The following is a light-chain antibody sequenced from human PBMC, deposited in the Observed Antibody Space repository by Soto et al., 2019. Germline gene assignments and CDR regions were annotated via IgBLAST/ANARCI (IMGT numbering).Light chain of an antibody. V-gene: IGKV3-20*01. Sequence: EIVLTQSPGTLSLSPVETATLSYKASQSVSSSYLAWYQQKPGQAPRLLIYGASSRATGISDRFSGSGSGTDFTLTISRLEPEDFAVYFCQHYNNWPWRFGQGTKGDI. J-gene: IGKJ1*01. CDR3: QHYNNWPWR. CDR1: QSVSSSY. CDR2: GAS.